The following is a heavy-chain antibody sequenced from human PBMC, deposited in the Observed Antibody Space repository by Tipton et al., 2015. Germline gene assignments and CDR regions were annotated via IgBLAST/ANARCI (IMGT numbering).Heavy chain of an antibody. J-gene: IGHJ4*02. CDR2: IYYSRSN. Sequence: TLSLTCTVSGGSISSGDYYWSRIRQPPGKGLEWIGHIYYSRSNYYNPTLKSRVTISVDTSKNQFYLSLNSVTAADTAVYYCARVSSSTCIGDDFFDYWGQGTLVTVSS. CDR3: ARVSSSTCIGDDFFDY. CDR1: GGSISSGDYY. D-gene: IGHD6-13*01. V-gene: IGHV4-30-4*08.